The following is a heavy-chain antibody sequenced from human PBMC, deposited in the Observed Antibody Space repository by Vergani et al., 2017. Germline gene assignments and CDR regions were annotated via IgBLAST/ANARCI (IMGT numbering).Heavy chain of an antibody. D-gene: IGHD2-15*01. Sequence: QVQLQESGPGLVKPSETLTLTCDVSDSSIMTNPYWGWIRQPAGKGLEWIGRIHTSGSTNYNPSLKSRVTMSEDTSKTQFSLNLTSVTAADTAVYFCARGSCLGGSCYKPLFDDWGQGILVTVSS. V-gene: IGHV4-4*07. CDR1: DSSIMTNPY. J-gene: IGHJ4*02. CDR3: ARGSCLGGSCYKPLFDD. CDR2: IHTSGST.